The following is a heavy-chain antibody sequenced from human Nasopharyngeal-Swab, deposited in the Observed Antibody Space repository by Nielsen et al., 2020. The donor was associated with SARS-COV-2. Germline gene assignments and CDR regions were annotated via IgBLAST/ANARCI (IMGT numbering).Heavy chain of an antibody. CDR1: GGTFSSYA. D-gene: IGHD6-19*01. V-gene: IGHV1-18*01. Sequence: ASVKVSCKASGGTFSSYAISWVRQAPGQGLEWMGWISAYNANTKNAQKLQGRVTMTTDTSTNTAYMELRSLRSDDTAVYYCARDDRITSGSLFDYWGQGTLVTVSS. J-gene: IGHJ4*02. CDR2: ISAYNANT. CDR3: ARDDRITSGSLFDY.